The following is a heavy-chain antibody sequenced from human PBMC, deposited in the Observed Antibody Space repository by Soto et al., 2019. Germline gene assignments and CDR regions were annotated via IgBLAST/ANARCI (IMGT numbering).Heavy chain of an antibody. CDR3: ARDADYPDGTGYYRAWWYYPIDV. D-gene: IGHD3-22*01. V-gene: IGHV3-23*01. CDR1: GFTFNNYA. Sequence: EVQLLESGGALVQSGGSLRLSCAASGFTFNNYAMGWVRQAPGKGLQWVSSISSSGDSTYCRDSVKGRFTISRDNSKNTLYVQMTSLRVEDTAVYYCARDADYPDGTGYYRAWWYYPIDVWGQGTTVTVSS. J-gene: IGHJ6*02. CDR2: ISSSGDST.